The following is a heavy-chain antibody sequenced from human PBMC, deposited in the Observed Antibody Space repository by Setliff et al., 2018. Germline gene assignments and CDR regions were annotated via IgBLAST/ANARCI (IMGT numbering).Heavy chain of an antibody. D-gene: IGHD2-8*01. V-gene: IGHV1-8*02. J-gene: IGHJ6*02. CDR2: MNPNSGNT. Sequence: ASVKVSCKASGYTFTSYDINWVRQATGQGLEWMGWMNPNSGNTGYAQKLQGRVTMTRNTSISTAYMELSSLRSEDTAVYYCARAMDCTNGVCYYYYGMDVWGQGTTVTVSS. CDR3: ARAMDCTNGVCYYYYGMDV. CDR1: GYTFTSYD.